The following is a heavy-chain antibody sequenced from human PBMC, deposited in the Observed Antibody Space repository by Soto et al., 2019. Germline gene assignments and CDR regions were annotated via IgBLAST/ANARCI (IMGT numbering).Heavy chain of an antibody. CDR2: IYWNDDK. J-gene: IGHJ6*02. CDR3: AHTLRYLDAMDV. CDR1: LFSLTTGGVA. V-gene: IGHV2-5*01. Sequence: XGPTLLNPPLTLSLTCSFALFSLTTGGVAVGWIRQPPGKALEWLALIYWNDDKRYSPSLKNRLTVTKDTSKNQVVLTLTNMDPVDTATYYCAHTLRYLDAMDVWGQGTTVTVSS. D-gene: IGHD3-9*01.